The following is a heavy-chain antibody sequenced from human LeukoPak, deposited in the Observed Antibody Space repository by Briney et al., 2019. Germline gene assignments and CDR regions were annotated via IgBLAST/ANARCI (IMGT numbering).Heavy chain of an antibody. Sequence: PGGSLRLSCAASGFTFSSYWMSWVRQAPGKGLEWVANIKQDGSEKYYVDSVKGRFTISRDNAKNSLYLQMNSLRAEDTALYYCAKDIGKKKYFDWLTMGYWGQGTLVTVSS. CDR3: AKDIGKKKYFDWLTMGY. J-gene: IGHJ4*02. CDR2: IKQDGSEK. V-gene: IGHV3-7*03. D-gene: IGHD3-9*01. CDR1: GFTFSSYW.